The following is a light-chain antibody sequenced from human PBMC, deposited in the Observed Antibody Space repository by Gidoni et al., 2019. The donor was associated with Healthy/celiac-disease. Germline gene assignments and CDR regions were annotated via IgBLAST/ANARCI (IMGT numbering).Light chain of an antibody. CDR3: SSYAGSNKFGV. CDR2: EVS. J-gene: IGLJ2*01. Sequence: QSALTQPPSASGSPGQSVPISCTGTSSDVGGYNDVSWYQQHPGKAPKLMIYEVSKRPSGVPDRFSGSKSGNTASLTVSGLQAEDEADYYCSSYAGSNKFGVFGGGTRLTVL. CDR1: SSDVGGYND. V-gene: IGLV2-8*01.